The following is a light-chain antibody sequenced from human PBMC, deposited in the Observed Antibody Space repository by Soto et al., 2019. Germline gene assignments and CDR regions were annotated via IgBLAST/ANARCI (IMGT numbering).Light chain of an antibody. CDR2: EVS. J-gene: IGLJ2*01. Sequence: QSVLTQPASVSGSPGQSITISCTGTSSDVGGYNYVSWYQQHPGKAPKLMIYEVSNRPSGVSNRFSGTKSGNTASLTISGLQAEDEADYYCSSYTSSSNLNVLFSGGTKLTVL. CDR1: SSDVGGYNY. CDR3: SSYTSSSNLNVL. V-gene: IGLV2-14*01.